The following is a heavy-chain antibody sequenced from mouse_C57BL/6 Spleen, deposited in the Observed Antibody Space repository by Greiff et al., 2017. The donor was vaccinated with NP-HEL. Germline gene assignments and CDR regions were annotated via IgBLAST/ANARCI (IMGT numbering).Heavy chain of an antibody. CDR1: GFTFTDYY. D-gene: IGHD1-1*01. V-gene: IGHV7-3*01. CDR3: ARYRGTTGLDY. Sequence: EVQRVESGGGLVQPGGSLSLSCAASGFTFTDYYMSWVRQPPGKALEWLGFIRNKANGYTTAYSASVKGRFTISRDNSQSILYLQMNALRAEDSATYYCARYRGTTGLDYWGQGTTLTVSS. CDR2: IRNKANGYTT. J-gene: IGHJ2*01.